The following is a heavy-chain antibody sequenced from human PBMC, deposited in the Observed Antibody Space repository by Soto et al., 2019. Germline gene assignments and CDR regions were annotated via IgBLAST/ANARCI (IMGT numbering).Heavy chain of an antibody. J-gene: IGHJ5*02. Sequence: ASVKVSCKASGDTFGRFTINWVRQAPGQGLEWMGGIKPISDITNYAQRFQGRVTFTADASTSTVYLELSSLRSEDTAMYYCARDPSTINKLIGVLFDPWGQGTLVTVSS. CDR1: GDTFGRFT. D-gene: IGHD4-4*01. CDR2: IKPISDIT. CDR3: ARDPSTINKLIGVLFDP. V-gene: IGHV1-69*13.